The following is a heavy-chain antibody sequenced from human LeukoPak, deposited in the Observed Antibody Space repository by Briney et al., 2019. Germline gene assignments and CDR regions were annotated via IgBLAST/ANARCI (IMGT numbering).Heavy chain of an antibody. J-gene: IGHJ5*02. CDR2: INSDGSST. Sequence: PGGSLRLSCAASGFTLSTYAMTWVRQAPGKGLVWVSRINSDGSSTSYADSVKGRLTISRGNAKNTLYLQMNSLRAEDTAVYYCARDYYASGSPNDHWGQGTLVTVSS. CDR3: ARDYYASGSPNDH. D-gene: IGHD3-10*01. CDR1: GFTLSTYA. V-gene: IGHV3-74*01.